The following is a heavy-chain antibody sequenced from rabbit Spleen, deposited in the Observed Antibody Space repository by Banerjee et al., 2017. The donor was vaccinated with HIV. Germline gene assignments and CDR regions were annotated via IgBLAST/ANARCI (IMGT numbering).Heavy chain of an antibody. V-gene: IGHV1S45*01. Sequence: QEQLVESGGGLVQPEGSLTLTCTASGFSFSSSYWICWVRQAPGKGLEWIACIYTGSSGSTYYASWAKGRFTISKTSSTTVTLQMTSLTAADTATYFCARGGGGGFQYDLWGPGTLVTVS. CDR3: ARGGGGGFQYDL. J-gene: IGHJ4*01. D-gene: IGHD1-1*01. CDR2: IYTGSSGST. CDR1: GFSFSSSYW.